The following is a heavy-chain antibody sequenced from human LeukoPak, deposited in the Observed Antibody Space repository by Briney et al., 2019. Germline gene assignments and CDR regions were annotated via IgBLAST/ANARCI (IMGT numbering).Heavy chain of an antibody. CDR3: ARAGQFIAARPITFDY. CDR1: GGSISNYY. Sequence: SETLSLTCTVSGGSISNYYWSWIRQPPGKGLEWIGYIYYSGSTNHNPSLKSRVTISVDTSRNQFSLKLSSVTAADTAVYYCARAGQFIAARPITFDYWGQGTLVTVSS. J-gene: IGHJ4*02. V-gene: IGHV4-59*01. CDR2: IYYSGST. D-gene: IGHD6-6*01.